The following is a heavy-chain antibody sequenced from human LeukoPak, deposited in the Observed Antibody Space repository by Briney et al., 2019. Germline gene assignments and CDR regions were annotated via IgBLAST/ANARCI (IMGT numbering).Heavy chain of an antibody. V-gene: IGHV4-34*01. J-gene: IGHJ3*02. CDR3: AKTTLQLWSRTAAFDI. D-gene: IGHD5-18*01. CDR1: GGSFSGYY. CDR2: INHSGST. Sequence: SETLSLTCAVYGGSFSGYYWSWIRQPPGKGLEWIGEINHSGSTNYNPSPKSRVTISVDTSKNQFSLKLSSVTAADTAVYYCAKTTLQLWSRTAAFDIWGQGTMVTVSS.